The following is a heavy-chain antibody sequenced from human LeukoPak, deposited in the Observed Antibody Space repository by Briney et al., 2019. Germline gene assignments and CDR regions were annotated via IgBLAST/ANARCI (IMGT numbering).Heavy chain of an antibody. D-gene: IGHD4-23*01. CDR2: ISSSSNTI. V-gene: IGHV3-48*02. Sequence: GGSLRLSCAASGFTFSSYSMNWVRQAPGKGLEWVSYISSSSNTIYYADSVKGRFTISRGNAKNSLFLQMNSLRDEDTSVYYCARAVTVLTRGGLVFDYWGQGTLVTVSS. CDR1: GFTFSSYS. CDR3: ARAVTVLTRGGLVFDY. J-gene: IGHJ4*02.